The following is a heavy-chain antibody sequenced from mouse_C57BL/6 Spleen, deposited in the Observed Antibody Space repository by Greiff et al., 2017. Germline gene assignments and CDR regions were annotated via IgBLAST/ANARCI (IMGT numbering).Heavy chain of an antibody. J-gene: IGHJ3*01. CDR3: ASQDSSGYAWFAY. CDR2: IWSDGST. Sequence: VKVVESGPGLVAPSQSLSITCTVSGFSLTSYGVHWVRQPPGKGLEWLVVIWSDGSTTYNSALKSRLSISKDNSKSQVFLKMNSLQTDDTAMYYCASQDSSGYAWFAYWGQGTLVTVSA. V-gene: IGHV2-6*03. D-gene: IGHD3-2*02. CDR1: GFSLTSYG.